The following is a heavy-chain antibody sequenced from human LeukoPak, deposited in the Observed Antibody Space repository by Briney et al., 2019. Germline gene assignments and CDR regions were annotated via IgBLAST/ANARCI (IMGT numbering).Heavy chain of an antibody. CDR1: GASFSGYY. J-gene: IGHJ6*03. D-gene: IGHD4-17*01. Sequence: SETLSLTCAVYGASFSGYYWSWIRQPPGKGLEWIGEVNHSGRTNYNPSLKSRVTISIDTSKNQFSLKLSSVTAADTAVYYCARGSTPSYDYGDYGSYYYYMDVWGKGTTVTVSS. V-gene: IGHV4-34*01. CDR3: ARGSTPSYDYGDYGSYYYYMDV. CDR2: VNHSGRT.